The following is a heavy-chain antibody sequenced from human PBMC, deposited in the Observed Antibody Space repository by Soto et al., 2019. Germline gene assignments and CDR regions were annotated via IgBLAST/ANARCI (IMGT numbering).Heavy chain of an antibody. J-gene: IGHJ4*01. CDR1: GFTFSSYA. V-gene: IGHV3-23*01. Sequence: GGSLRLSCAASGFTFSSYAMSWVRQAPGKGLEWVSAISGSGGSTYYADSVKGRFTISRDNSKNTLYLQMNSLRAEDTAVYYCSKALGEYSSSDESDYWGQGTLVTVSS. CDR2: ISGSGGST. D-gene: IGHD6-6*01. CDR3: SKALGEYSSSDESDY.